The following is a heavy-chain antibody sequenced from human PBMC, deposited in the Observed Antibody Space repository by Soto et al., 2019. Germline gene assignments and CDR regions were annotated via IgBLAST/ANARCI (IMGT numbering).Heavy chain of an antibody. CDR2: IYYSGST. CDR3: ARDRAKWKDYYYYGMDV. CDR1: GGSISSGDDF. J-gene: IGHJ6*02. D-gene: IGHD1-20*01. V-gene: IGHV4-30-4*01. Sequence: PSETLSLTCTVSGGSISSGDDFWTWIRQPPGKGLEWIGYIYYSGSTYYNPSLKSRLTMSVDTSKNQSSLKLSSVTAADTAVYYCARDRAKWKDYYYYGMDVWGQGTTVTVSS.